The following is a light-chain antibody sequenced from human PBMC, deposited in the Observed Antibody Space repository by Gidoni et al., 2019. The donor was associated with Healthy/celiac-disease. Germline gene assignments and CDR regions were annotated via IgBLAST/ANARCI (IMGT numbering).Light chain of an antibody. J-gene: IGLJ7*01. CDR2: LNSDGSH. V-gene: IGLV4-69*01. Sequence: QLVLTQSPSASAPLGASVKLTCTLSSGHSSYAIAWHQQQPEKGPRYLMKLNSDGSHSKGDGIPDRFSGSSSGAERYLTISSLQSEDEADYYCQTWGTGIAVFGGGTQLTVL. CDR1: SGHSSYA. CDR3: QTWGTGIAV.